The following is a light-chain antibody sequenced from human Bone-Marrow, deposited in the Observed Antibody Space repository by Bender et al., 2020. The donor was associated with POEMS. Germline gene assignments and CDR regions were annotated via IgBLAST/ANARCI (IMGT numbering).Light chain of an antibody. CDR1: GSNLGNHNY. CDR3: SSYAGGNTWV. Sequence: QSALTQPRSVSGSPGQSVTISCTGTGSNLGNHNYVSWYQQHPGKAPKLIISEVSKRPSGVPDRFSGFKSGNTASLTVSGLQAEDEADYYCSSYAGGNTWVFAGGTKLTVL. V-gene: IGLV2-8*01. J-gene: IGLJ3*02. CDR2: EVS.